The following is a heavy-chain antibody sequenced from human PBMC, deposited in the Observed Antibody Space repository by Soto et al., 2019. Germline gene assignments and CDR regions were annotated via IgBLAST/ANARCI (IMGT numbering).Heavy chain of an antibody. D-gene: IGHD2-2*01. Sequence: ASVKGSCKASGFTFSAYYIYWRRQAPGQGLEWIGWINPNSGGTNNAQKFQGRVTMTRDTSTSTVYMELSALISDDTAVYFCARSLLDEYSSSWRSAYYGMDVWGQGTTVTVSS. J-gene: IGHJ6*02. V-gene: IGHV1-2*02. CDR2: INPNSGGT. CDR1: GFTFSAYY. CDR3: ARSLLDEYSSSWRSAYYGMDV.